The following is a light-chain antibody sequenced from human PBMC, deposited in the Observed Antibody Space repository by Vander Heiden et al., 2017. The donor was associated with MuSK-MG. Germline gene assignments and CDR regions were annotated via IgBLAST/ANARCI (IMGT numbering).Light chain of an antibody. J-gene: IGKJ2*01. Sequence: EIVMTQSPATLSVSPGERATLSCRASQSVSSNLAWYQQKPGQAPRLLIYGASTRATGIPARFSGSGSGTEFTLTISSLQSEDFAVYYCQQDNNWPHLGNVGQGTKMEIK. CDR3: QQDNNWPHLGN. V-gene: IGKV3-15*01. CDR2: GAS. CDR1: QSVSSN.